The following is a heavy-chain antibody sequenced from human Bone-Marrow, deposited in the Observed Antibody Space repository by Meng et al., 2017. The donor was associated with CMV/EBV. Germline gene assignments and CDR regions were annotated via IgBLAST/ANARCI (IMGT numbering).Heavy chain of an antibody. CDR1: GFTFSDYY. CDR3: AKDGGGGYCSSTSCYSVSYYYYYGMDV. Sequence: SLKISCAASGFTFSDYYMSWIRQAPGKGLEWVSGISWNSVSIGYADSVKGRFTIARDNAKNSLYLQMKSLRAEDTAFYYCAKDGGGGYCSSTSCYSVSYYYYYGMDVWGQGTTVT. D-gene: IGHD2-2*01. CDR2: ISWNSVSI. V-gene: IGHV3-9*01. J-gene: IGHJ6*02.